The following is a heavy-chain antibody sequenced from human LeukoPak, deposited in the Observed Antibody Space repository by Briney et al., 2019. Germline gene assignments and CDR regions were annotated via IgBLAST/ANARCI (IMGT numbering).Heavy chain of an antibody. Sequence: GGCLRLSCAACGFTFSSDSMNWAPRAPGRGLEGGSYISSSSSTIYYADSVKGRFTISRDNAKNSLYLPMNSLRAEDTAVYYCARGKWCSSSSYFDYWGQGTLVTVSS. CDR1: GFTFSSDS. D-gene: IGHD6-6*01. V-gene: IGHV3-48*04. J-gene: IGHJ4*02. CDR2: ISSSSSTI. CDR3: ARGKWCSSSSYFDY.